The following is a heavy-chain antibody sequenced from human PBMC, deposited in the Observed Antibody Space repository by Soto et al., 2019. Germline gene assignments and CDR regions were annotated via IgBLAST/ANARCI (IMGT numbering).Heavy chain of an antibody. CDR1: GFTFSSYS. D-gene: IGHD5-12*01. V-gene: IGHV3-21*01. CDR2: ISSSSSYI. CDR3: ARALGYSGYDDIDY. J-gene: IGHJ4*02. Sequence: GGSLRLSCAASGFTFSSYSMNWVRQAPGKGLEWVSSISSSSSYIYYADSVKGRFTISRDNAKNSLYLQMNSLRAEDTAVYYCARALGYSGYDDIDYWGQGTLVTVSS.